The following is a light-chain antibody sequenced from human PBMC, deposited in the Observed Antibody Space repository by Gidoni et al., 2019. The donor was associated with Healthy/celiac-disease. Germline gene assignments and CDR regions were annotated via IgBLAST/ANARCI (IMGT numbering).Light chain of an antibody. CDR2: DDS. Sequence: SYVLSPPPSFDVVHGKTARLTCGGNHIGSKSVHWYQQKPGQAPVLVVYDDSDRPSGIPERFSGSKSGNTATLTISRVEAGDEADYYCQVWDGSRDHVVFGGGTKLTVL. CDR1: HIGSKS. CDR3: QVWDGSRDHVV. V-gene: IGLV3-21*03. J-gene: IGLJ2*01.